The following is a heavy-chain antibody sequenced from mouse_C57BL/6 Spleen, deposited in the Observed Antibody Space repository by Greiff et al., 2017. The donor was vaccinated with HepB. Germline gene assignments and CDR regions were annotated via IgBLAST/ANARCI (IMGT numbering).Heavy chain of an antibody. CDR3: TREEIYYGYGR. J-gene: IGHJ2*01. D-gene: IGHD2-2*01. V-gene: IGHV5-9-1*02. CDR2: ISSGGDYI. Sequence: EVKLVESGAGLVKPGGSLKLSCAASGFTFSSYAMSWVRQTPEKRLEWVAYISSGGDYIYYADTVKGRFTISRDNARNTLYLQMSSLKSEDTAMYYCTREEIYYGYGRWGQGTTLTVSS. CDR1: GFTFSSYA.